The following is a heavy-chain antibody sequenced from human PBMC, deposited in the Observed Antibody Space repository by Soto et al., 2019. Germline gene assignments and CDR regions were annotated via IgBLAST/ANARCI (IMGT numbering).Heavy chain of an antibody. V-gene: IGHV1-18*01. CDR3: ARGIADIVVVVADNDWFDP. D-gene: IGHD2-15*01. CDR1: GYTFTSYG. CDR2: ISAYNGNT. Sequence: ASVKVSCKASGYTFTSYGISWVRQAPGQGLEWMGWISAYNGNTNYAQKLQGRVTMTTDTSTSTAYMELRSLRSDDTAVYYCARGIADIVVVVADNDWFDPWGQGTTVTVSS. J-gene: IGHJ5*02.